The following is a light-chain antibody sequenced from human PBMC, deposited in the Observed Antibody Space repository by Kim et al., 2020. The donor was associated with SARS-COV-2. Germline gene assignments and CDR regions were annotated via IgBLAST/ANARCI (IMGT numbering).Light chain of an antibody. CDR2: GVS. V-gene: IGKV3-20*01. Sequence: QGARTPLSCRASKSLTGNSLIWYKQKPGQAPRLLIYGVSSRATGIPDRFSGSASGTDFTLTISRLEPEDFAVYYCQQHGDSPWTFGQGTKVDIK. CDR1: KSLTGNS. J-gene: IGKJ1*01. CDR3: QQHGDSPWT.